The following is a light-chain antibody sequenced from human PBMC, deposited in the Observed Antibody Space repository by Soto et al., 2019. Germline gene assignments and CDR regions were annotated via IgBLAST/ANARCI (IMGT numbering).Light chain of an antibody. Sequence: VVLTHSPATLSLSPWEIATLSCRASLSVSSYLAWYQQKPGQAPRLLIYDASYRATGIPARFIGSGSGTDFTPTISGLEPEDFAVYYCQQYGNSRGTFGQGTKVDIK. CDR3: QQYGNSRGT. CDR2: DAS. CDR1: LSVSSY. V-gene: IGKV3-11*01. J-gene: IGKJ1*01.